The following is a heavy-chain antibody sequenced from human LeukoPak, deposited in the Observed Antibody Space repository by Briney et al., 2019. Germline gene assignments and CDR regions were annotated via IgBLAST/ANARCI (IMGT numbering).Heavy chain of an antibody. J-gene: IGHJ4*02. CDR1: GYSISSGYY. CDR2: IYHDGST. Sequence: SETLSLTCTVSGYSISSGYYWGWIRQPPGKGLEWIGYIYHDGSTNYNPSLKSRATMSVDTSKNQFSLKLSSVTAADTAVYYCARASAYSLGSYYNPGFDYWGQGTLVTVSS. V-gene: IGHV4-38-2*02. CDR3: ARASAYSLGSYYNPGFDY. D-gene: IGHD3-10*01.